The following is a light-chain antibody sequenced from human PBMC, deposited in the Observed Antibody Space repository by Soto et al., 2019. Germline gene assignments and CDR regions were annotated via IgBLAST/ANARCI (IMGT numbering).Light chain of an antibody. V-gene: IGKV3D-20*01. J-gene: IGKJ2*01. CDR1: ESVAINY. CDR3: QQYGGSPMYT. Sequence: EIVLTQSPATLSLSPGESATLSCEASESVAINYLAWYQHKPGLAPRLLIYDASSRATGIPDRFSGSGSGTGFTLTISRLEPEDSAVYYCQQYGGSPMYTFGQGNKLEI. CDR2: DAS.